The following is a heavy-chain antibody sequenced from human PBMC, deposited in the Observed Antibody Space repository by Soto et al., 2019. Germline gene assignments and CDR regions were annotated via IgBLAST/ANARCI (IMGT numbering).Heavy chain of an antibody. J-gene: IGHJ4*02. CDR3: AKDRNVVVTAPLGY. CDR1: GFTFSSYG. D-gene: IGHD2-21*02. Sequence: QVQLVESGGGVVQPGRSLRLSCAASGFTFSSYGMHWVRQAPGKGLEWVAVISYDGSNKYYADSVKGRFTISRDNSKNTLYLQMNSLRAEDTAVYYCAKDRNVVVTAPLGYWGQGTLVTVSS. CDR2: ISYDGSNK. V-gene: IGHV3-30*18.